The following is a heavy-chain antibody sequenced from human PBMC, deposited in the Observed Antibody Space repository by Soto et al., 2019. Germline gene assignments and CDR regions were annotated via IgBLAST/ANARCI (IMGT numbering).Heavy chain of an antibody. CDR2: IYDNGIT. CDR3: TSDRGFGMDV. Sequence: QVPLQESGPGLVKPSQTLSLTCNVSGGSISGGRYYWNLIRQHPGKGLEWGGHIYDNGITYYNPSRKSRVIISEDTSKNQFSLRLSSVTAADTAVNYCTSDRGFGMDVWGPGTTVTVSS. CDR1: GGSISGGRYY. J-gene: IGHJ6*02. V-gene: IGHV4-31*03.